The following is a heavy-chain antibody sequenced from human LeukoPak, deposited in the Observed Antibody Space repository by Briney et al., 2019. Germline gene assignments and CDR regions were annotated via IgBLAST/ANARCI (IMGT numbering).Heavy chain of an antibody. V-gene: IGHV3-30*04. J-gene: IGHJ4*02. CDR2: ISFDGSYK. CDR1: GFTISGDA. CDR3: AKESRIAVAGDY. Sequence: PGTSLRLSCTASGFTISGDAMHWVRQAPGKGLQWVAHISFDGSYKYYADSVKGRFTISRDNSKNTLYLQMNSLRAEDTAVYYCAKESRIAVAGDYWGQGTLVTVSS. D-gene: IGHD6-19*01.